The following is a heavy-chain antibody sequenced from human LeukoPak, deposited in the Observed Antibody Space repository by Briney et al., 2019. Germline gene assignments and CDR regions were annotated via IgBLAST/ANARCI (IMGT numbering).Heavy chain of an antibody. CDR2: IYYSGST. Sequence: SETLSLTCTVSGYSINSGYYWGWIRQPPGKGLEWIGYIYYSGSTSYKPSLKSRVTISVDTSKNQFSLKLRSVTAADTAVYYCARETSQKGAHYMDVWGKGTTVTISS. V-gene: IGHV4-61*01. D-gene: IGHD3-16*01. CDR1: GYSINSGYY. CDR3: ARETSQKGAHYMDV. J-gene: IGHJ6*03.